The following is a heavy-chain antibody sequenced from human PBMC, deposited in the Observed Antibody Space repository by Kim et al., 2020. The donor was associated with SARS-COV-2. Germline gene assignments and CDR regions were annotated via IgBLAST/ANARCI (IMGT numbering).Heavy chain of an antibody. V-gene: IGHV3-66*04. J-gene: IGHJ2*01. CDR2: IYSGGSK. Sequence: GGSLILSCGASGFTVSSNYMGWVRQAPGKGLEWVSIIYSGGSKYYADSVKGRFTISRDNSKNTLYLQMNRLRAEDTAVYYCTRPRSDSSGWYGAWYFDLWGRGTLVTVSS. CDR1: GFTVSSNY. CDR3: TRPRSDSSGWYGAWYFDL. D-gene: IGHD6-19*01.